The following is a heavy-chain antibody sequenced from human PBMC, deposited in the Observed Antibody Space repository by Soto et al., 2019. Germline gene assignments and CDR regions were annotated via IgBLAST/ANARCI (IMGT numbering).Heavy chain of an antibody. CDR2: IVPIFGTA. Sequence: SVKVSCKAAGGTFNSYGLTWVRQAPGQGLEWMGRIVPIFGTANYAQKFQGRVTITADKSTSTAYMELSNLRSEDTAVYYCASRVNGYSGFATDCRGQGTLVTVSS. CDR3: ASRVNGYSGFATDC. J-gene: IGHJ4*02. CDR1: GGTFNSYG. D-gene: IGHD5-12*01. V-gene: IGHV1-69*06.